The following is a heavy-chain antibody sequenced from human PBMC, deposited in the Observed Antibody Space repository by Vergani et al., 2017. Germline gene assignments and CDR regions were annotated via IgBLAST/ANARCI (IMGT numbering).Heavy chain of an antibody. CDR3: ARGALWWLRQIDS. J-gene: IGHJ4*02. V-gene: IGHV4-61*08. CDR2: IYDSGDT. CDR1: GGSISSGGYS. Sequence: QVRLEESGPGLVKPSQTLSLTCAVSGGSISSGGYSWSWIRQPPGKGLEWIGYIYDSGDTKYNPSLKSRVTMSLDTSKNQFSLNLYSVTAADTAVYYCARGALWWLRQIDSWGQGTLVTVSS. D-gene: IGHD2-21*01.